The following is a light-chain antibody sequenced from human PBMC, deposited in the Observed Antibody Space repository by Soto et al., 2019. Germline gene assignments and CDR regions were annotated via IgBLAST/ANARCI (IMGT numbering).Light chain of an antibody. J-gene: IGLJ1*01. V-gene: IGLV2-14*01. Sequence: QSVLTQPASVSGSPGQSITISCSGTSSDVGAYNFVSWYQVHPGRAPKLIISEVTVRPSGVSHRVFGSKSGNAASLTVSGLQPDDEADYYCSSFAGTNSFVFGTGTKLTVL. CDR2: EVT. CDR1: SSDVGAYNF. CDR3: SSFAGTNSFV.